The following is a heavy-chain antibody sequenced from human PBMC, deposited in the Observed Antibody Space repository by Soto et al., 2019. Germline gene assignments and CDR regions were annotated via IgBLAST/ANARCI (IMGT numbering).Heavy chain of an antibody. D-gene: IGHD6-19*01. CDR2: ISPYSGNT. CDR3: VRFASSGWYTGGY. J-gene: IGHJ4*02. V-gene: IGHV1-18*01. CDR1: GYTFTNYD. Sequence: QIQLVQSGAEVKKPGASVKVSCKTSGYTFTNYDIGWVRQALGQGLEWMGWISPYSGNTNYAQKLQDRVTMTTDTSTRTAYMDLRSLRSDDTAVYYCVRFASSGWYTGGYWGQGTLVTVSS.